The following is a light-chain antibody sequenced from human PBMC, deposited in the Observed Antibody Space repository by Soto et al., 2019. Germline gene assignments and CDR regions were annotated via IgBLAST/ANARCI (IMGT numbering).Light chain of an antibody. CDR3: QQYAAATLT. Sequence: EIVLTQSPGTLSLSPGERATLSCRASQTVGRNYLAWYQQKPGQAPRLLIYHASNRATGIPDRFSGSGSGTDFTLTISRLEPEDFAVYYCQQYAAATLTFGGGAKVEI. CDR2: HAS. V-gene: IGKV3-20*01. CDR1: QTVGRNY. J-gene: IGKJ4*01.